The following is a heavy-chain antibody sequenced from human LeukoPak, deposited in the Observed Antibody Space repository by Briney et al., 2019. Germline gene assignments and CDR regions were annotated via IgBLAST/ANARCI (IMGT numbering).Heavy chain of an antibody. V-gene: IGHV3-21*01. J-gene: IGHJ4*02. D-gene: IGHD6-13*01. CDR3: ASLSRWSVDY. CDR1: GFTFNSYT. CDR2: ISSSSSYI. Sequence: GGSLRLSCAASGFTFNSYTMNWVRQAPGKGLEWVSSISSSSSYIYYADSVKGRFTIFRDNAKNSLYLQMNSLRAEDTAVYYCASLSRWSVDYWGQGTQVTVSS.